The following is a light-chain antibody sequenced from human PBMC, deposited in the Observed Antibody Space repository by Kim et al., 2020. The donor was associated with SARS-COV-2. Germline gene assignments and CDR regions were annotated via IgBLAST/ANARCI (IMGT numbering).Light chain of an antibody. CDR2: EGN. CDR3: CSYAGATTYV. CDR1: SSDVGRNSL. V-gene: IGLV2-23*01. J-gene: IGLJ1*01. Sequence: QSALTQPASVSGSPGQSITISCTGSSSDVGRNSLVSWYQHHSGKAPKLIIYEGNKRPSGVSNRFSGSKSGNTASLTISGLQTEDEADYYCCSYAGATTYVFGPGTKVTVL.